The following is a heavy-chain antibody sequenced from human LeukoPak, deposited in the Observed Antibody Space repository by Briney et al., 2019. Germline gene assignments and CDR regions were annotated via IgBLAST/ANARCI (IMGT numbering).Heavy chain of an antibody. J-gene: IGHJ6*03. CDR3: ARDLTGITIFGVAEPGPGHHYYYMDV. Sequence: ASVKVSCKASGYTFTSYGISWVRQAPGQGLEWMGWISAYNGNTNYAQKLQGRVTMTTDTSTSTAYMELRSLRSDDTAVYYCARDLTGITIFGVAEPGPGHHYYYMDVWGKGTTVTVSS. V-gene: IGHV1-18*01. CDR1: GYTFTSYG. D-gene: IGHD3-3*01. CDR2: ISAYNGNT.